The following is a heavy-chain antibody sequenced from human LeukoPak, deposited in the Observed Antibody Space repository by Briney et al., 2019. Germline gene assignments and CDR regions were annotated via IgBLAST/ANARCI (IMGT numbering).Heavy chain of an antibody. CDR2: IKHDGSEK. CDR1: GFTFSSYW. J-gene: IGHJ3*02. CDR3: AKRFLEWFDAFDI. D-gene: IGHD3-3*01. Sequence: GGSLRLSCAASGFTFSSYWMSWVRQAPGKGLEWVANIKHDGSEKYYVDSVKGRCTISRDNGKNALYLQMTSLRAEDTAVYYCAKRFLEWFDAFDIWGEGTMVTVSS. V-gene: IGHV3-7*01.